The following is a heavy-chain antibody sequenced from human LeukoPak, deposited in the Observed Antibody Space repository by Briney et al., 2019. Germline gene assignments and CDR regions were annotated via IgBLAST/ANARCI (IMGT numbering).Heavy chain of an antibody. D-gene: IGHD6-13*01. CDR2: IFHSGRT. CDR3: AREVVAAAGTVDY. Sequence: PSETLSLTCTVSGGSISSSSSYWGWIRQPPGKGLEWIGHIFHSGRTSYNPSLKSRVTISVDTSKNQFSLKLTSVTAADTAVYYCAREVVAAAGTVDYWGQGTLVTVSS. V-gene: IGHV4-39*07. J-gene: IGHJ4*02. CDR1: GGSISSSSSY.